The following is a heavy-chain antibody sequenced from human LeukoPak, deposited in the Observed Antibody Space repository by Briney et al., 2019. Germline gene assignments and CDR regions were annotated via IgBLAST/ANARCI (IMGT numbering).Heavy chain of an antibody. Sequence: SETLSLTCIVSGGSLTSYYWSWIRLPPGKGLEWIGYIYYTGSTSYNPSLKSRITISVDTSKNLFSLRLSSVTAADTGVYYCAREDPQTTVPEGMDVWGQGTTVTVSS. J-gene: IGHJ6*02. D-gene: IGHD4-17*01. CDR2: IYYTGST. V-gene: IGHV4-59*01. CDR3: AREDPQTTVPEGMDV. CDR1: GGSLTSYY.